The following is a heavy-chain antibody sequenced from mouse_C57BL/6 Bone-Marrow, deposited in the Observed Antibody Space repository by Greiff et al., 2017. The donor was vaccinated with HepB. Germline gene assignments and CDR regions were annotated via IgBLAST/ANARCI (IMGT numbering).Heavy chain of an antibody. CDR1: GYTFTSYW. V-gene: IGHV1-64*01. CDR3: AREGAFITTVVDHYWYFDV. CDR2: IHPNSGST. J-gene: IGHJ1*03. D-gene: IGHD1-1*01. Sequence: QVQLQQPGAELVKPGASVKLSCKASGYTFTSYWMHWVKQRPGQGLEWIGMIHPNSGSTNYNEKFKSKATLTVDKSSSTAYMQLSSLTSEDSAVYYCAREGAFITTVVDHYWYFDVWGTGTTVTVSS.